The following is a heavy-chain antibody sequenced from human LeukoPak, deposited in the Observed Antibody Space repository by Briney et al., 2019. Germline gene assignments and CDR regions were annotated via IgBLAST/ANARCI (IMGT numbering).Heavy chain of an antibody. J-gene: IGHJ4*02. CDR2: INHSGST. CDR3: ARAGKGSSWYRTFDY. V-gene: IGHV4-34*01. Sequence: PSETLSLTCAVYGGSFSGYYWSWIRQPPRKGLEWIGEINHSGSTNYNPSLKSRVTISVDTSKNQFSLKLSSVTAADTAVYYCARAGKGSSWYRTFDYWGQGTLVTVSS. D-gene: IGHD6-13*01. CDR1: GGSFSGYY.